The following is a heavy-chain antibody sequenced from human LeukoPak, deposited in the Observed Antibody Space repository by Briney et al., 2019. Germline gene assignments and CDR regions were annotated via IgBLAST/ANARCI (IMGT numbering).Heavy chain of an antibody. CDR3: VRSKSGTYSWFDP. CDR2: IYYTGNT. D-gene: IGHD1-26*01. J-gene: IGHJ5*02. Sequence: SETLSLTCTVSGGSLSAYYWSWIRQPPGKGLEWMGFIYYTGNTNYNPSLKSRLTISVDTSKNQISLKVSSVTAADTAVYYCVRSKSGTYSWFDPWGQGTLVTVSS. V-gene: IGHV4-59*01. CDR1: GGSLSAYY.